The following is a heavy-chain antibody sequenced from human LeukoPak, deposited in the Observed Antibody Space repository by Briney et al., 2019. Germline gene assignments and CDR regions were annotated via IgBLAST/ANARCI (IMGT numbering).Heavy chain of an antibody. CDR1: GFTFTSCA. Sequence: SVKVSCKASGFTFTSCAMQWVRQARGQRLEWIGWIVVGSGNTNYAQKLQERVTITRDMSTSTAYMELSSLRSEDTAVYYCAADSSGWYGPFDYWGQGTLVTVSS. V-gene: IGHV1-58*02. J-gene: IGHJ4*02. D-gene: IGHD6-19*01. CDR2: IVVGSGNT. CDR3: AADSSGWYGPFDY.